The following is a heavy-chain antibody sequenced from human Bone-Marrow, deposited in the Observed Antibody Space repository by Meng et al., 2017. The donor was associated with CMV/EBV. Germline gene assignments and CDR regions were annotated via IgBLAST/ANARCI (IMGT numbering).Heavy chain of an antibody. J-gene: IGHJ4*02. Sequence: GGSLRLSCAASGFTFSDFWMNWVRQAPGKGLEWVANIKKDGSEKFYVDSVKGRFTISRDNAKNSLYLQMNSLRPEDTAVYFCARARGYCSSTTCSNYYFDNWGQGTLVTVSS. CDR2: IKKDGSEK. CDR3: ARARGYCSSTTCSNYYFDN. V-gene: IGHV3-7*04. CDR1: GFTFSDFW. D-gene: IGHD2-2*01.